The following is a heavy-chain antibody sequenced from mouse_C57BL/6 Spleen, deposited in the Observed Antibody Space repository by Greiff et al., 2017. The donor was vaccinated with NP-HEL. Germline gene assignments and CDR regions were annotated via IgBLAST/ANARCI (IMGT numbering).Heavy chain of an antibody. CDR2: ISDGGSYT. CDR1: GFTFSSYA. CDR3: ARDRRYPGYFDY. J-gene: IGHJ2*01. D-gene: IGHD5-1-1*01. V-gene: IGHV5-4*01. Sequence: DVMLVESGGGLVKPGGSLKLSCAASGFTFSSYAMSWVRQTPEKRLEWVATISDGGSYTYYPDNVKGRFTISRDNAKNNLYLQMSHLKSEDTAMYYCARDRRYPGYFDYWGQGTTLTVSS.